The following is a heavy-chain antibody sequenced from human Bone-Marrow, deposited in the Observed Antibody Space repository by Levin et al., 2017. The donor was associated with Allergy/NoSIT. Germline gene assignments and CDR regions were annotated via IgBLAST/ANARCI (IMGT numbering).Heavy chain of an antibody. V-gene: IGHV1-2*02. CDR1: GYTFTGYY. J-gene: IGHJ4*02. Sequence: ASVKVSCKASGYTFTGYYMHWVRQAPGQGLEWMGWINPNSGGTNYAQKFQGRVTMTRDTSISTAYMELSRLRSDDTAVYYCARGPVLSAAMAQYYFDYWGQGTLVTVSS. D-gene: IGHD5-18*01. CDR2: INPNSGGT. CDR3: ARGPVLSAAMAQYYFDY.